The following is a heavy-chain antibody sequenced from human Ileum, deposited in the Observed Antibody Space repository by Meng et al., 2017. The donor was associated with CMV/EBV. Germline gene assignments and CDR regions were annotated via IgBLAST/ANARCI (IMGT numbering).Heavy chain of an antibody. CDR1: GGSIGSYY. J-gene: IGHJ4*02. Sequence: VLWQTPGPGLVKSPETPSLTCTVSGGSIGSYYWNWIRQPDGKGLEWIGRIHTTDSTTYNPSFKSRVTISVDTSKNQFSLKLTSMTAADTAVYYCARDTGTTGTGSLFDYWGQGILVTVSS. V-gene: IGHV4-4*07. CDR3: ARDTGTTGTGSLFDY. CDR2: IHTTDST. D-gene: IGHD1-1*01.